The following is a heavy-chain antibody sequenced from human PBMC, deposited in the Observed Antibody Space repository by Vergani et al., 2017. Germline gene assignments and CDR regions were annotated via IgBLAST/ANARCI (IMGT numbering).Heavy chain of an antibody. Sequence: EVQLVESGGGLVQPGGSLRLSCAASGFTFSSYWMSWVRQAPGKGLEWVANIKQDGSETYYVDSVKGRFTISRDNAKNSLYLQMNSLRAEDTAVYYCAREGAGTIFGVVKEDWGQGTLVTVSS. J-gene: IGHJ4*02. CDR3: AREGAGTIFGVVKED. CDR1: GFTFSSYW. V-gene: IGHV3-7*01. D-gene: IGHD3-3*01. CDR2: IKQDGSET.